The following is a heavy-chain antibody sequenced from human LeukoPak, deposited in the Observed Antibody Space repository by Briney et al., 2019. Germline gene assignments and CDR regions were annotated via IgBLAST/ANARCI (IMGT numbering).Heavy chain of an antibody. J-gene: IGHJ3*01. CDR1: GGSISSGGYY. CDR3: ARRERFLEWLLDAFDV. Sequence: PSETLSLTCTVSGGSISSGGYYWSWIRQPPGKGLEWIGYIYHSGSTYYNPSLKSRVTISVDRSKNQFSLKLSSVTAADTAVYYCARRERFLEWLLDAFDVWGQGTMVTVSS. D-gene: IGHD3-3*01. CDR2: IYHSGST. V-gene: IGHV4-30-2*01.